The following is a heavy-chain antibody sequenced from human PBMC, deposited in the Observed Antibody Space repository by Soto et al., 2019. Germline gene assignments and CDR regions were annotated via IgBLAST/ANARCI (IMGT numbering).Heavy chain of an antibody. J-gene: IGHJ4*02. CDR2: INPDGDVG. CDR3: AGGGRHDYNY. CDR1: GFTFSTYW. V-gene: IGHV3-7*03. Sequence: EVQLLGSGGGLVQPGGSLRLSCVGSGFTFSTYWMNWVRQAPGMGLEWVANINPDGDVGIYVDSVKGRFTTSRDNARNSLYLQMNSLRVDDTAVYFCAGGGRHDYNYWGQGIQVTVSS. D-gene: IGHD3-16*01.